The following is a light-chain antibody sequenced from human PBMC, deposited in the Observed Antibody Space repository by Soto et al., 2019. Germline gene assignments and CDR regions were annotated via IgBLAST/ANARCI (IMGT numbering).Light chain of an antibody. Sequence: QLVLTQSPSASASLGASVKLTCTLSSGHSTYAIAWHQQQPEKGPRYLMKLNSDGRHSKGDGIPDRFSGTSSGAERYLTISLLQSEAEADYACQTWGTGGDVVFGGGTKLTVL. CDR1: SGHSTYA. V-gene: IGLV4-69*01. CDR2: LNSDGRH. J-gene: IGLJ2*01. CDR3: QTWGTGGDVV.